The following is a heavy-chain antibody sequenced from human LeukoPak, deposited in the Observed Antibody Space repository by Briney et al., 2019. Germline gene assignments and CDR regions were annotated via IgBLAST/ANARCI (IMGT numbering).Heavy chain of an antibody. CDR1: GGSISSGSYY. CDR2: IYTSGST. D-gene: IGHD3-10*01. J-gene: IGHJ6*02. V-gene: IGHV4-61*02. CDR3: ARDGFGEFLESGGMDV. Sequence: SQTLSLTCTVSGGSISSGSYYWSWIRQPAGKGLEWIGRIYTSGSTNYNPSLKSRVTISVDTSKNQFSLKLSSVTAADMAVYYCARDGFGEFLESGGMDVWGQGTTVTVSS.